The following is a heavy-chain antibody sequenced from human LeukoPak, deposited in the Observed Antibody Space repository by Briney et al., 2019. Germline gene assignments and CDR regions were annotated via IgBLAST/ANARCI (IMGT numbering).Heavy chain of an antibody. CDR3: ASSITMVRGVVNWFDP. CDR1: GYTFTSYA. J-gene: IGHJ5*02. Sequence: GASVKVSCRASGYTFTSYAISWVRQAPGQGLEWMGGIIPIFGTANYAQKFQGRVTITADESTSTAYMELSSLRSEDTAVYYCASSITMVRGVVNWFDPWGQGTLVTVSS. CDR2: IIPIFGTA. D-gene: IGHD3-10*01. V-gene: IGHV1-69*13.